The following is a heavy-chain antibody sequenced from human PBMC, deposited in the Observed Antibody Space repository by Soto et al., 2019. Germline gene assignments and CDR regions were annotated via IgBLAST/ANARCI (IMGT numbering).Heavy chain of an antibody. CDR1: GFTFSNFV. CDR2: ISYDGSQK. CDR3: AAMHHNFWSGSVDY. D-gene: IGHD3-3*01. Sequence: GGSLRLSCSASGFTFSNFVMHWVRQGPGKGLEWVALISYDGSQKHYADSVKGRFSISRDNSNKTLFLHMNSLRAEDTAVYYCAAMHHNFWSGSVDYWGQGIQVTVSS. V-gene: IGHV3-30-3*01. J-gene: IGHJ4*02.